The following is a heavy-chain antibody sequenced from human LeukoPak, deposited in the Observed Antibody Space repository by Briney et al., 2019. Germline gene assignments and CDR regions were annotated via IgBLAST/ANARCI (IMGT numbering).Heavy chain of an antibody. CDR2: IIPMFGTP. Sequence: ASVKVSCKASGGTFSRYVVSWVRQAPGQRLEWMGGIIPMFGTPNYAQKFQGRVTITADESTSTAYMELSRLRSGDTAVYYCARGGLVEGYFDYWGQGTLVTVSS. D-gene: IGHD3-16*01. CDR3: ARGGLVEGYFDY. CDR1: GGTFSRYV. J-gene: IGHJ4*02. V-gene: IGHV1-69*13.